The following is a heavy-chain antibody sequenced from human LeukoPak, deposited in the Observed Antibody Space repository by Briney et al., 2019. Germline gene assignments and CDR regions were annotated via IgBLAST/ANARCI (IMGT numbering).Heavy chain of an antibody. CDR2: INHSGST. CDR1: GGSFSGYY. CDR3: ARVRAPRNWFDP. Sequence: PSETLSLTCAVYGGSFSGYYWSWIRQPPGKGLEWIGEINHSGSTNYNPSLKSRVTISVDTSKNQFSLQLNSVTPEDTAVYYCARVRAPRNWFDPWGQGTLVTVSS. V-gene: IGHV4-34*01. J-gene: IGHJ5*02.